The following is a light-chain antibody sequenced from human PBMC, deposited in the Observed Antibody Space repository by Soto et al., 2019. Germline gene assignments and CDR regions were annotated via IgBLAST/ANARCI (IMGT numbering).Light chain of an antibody. V-gene: IGKV3D-20*01. CDR1: QSVTNNY. Sequence: EIVLTQSPATLSLSPGDRATLSCGASQSVTNNYLAWYQQKPGLAPRLLIYDASYRANGIPDRFSGSGSGTELPLTISRLEPEEFVGYYCQEYGSLSWTVGQGTKVGIQ. CDR2: DAS. CDR3: QEYGSLSWT. J-gene: IGKJ1*01.